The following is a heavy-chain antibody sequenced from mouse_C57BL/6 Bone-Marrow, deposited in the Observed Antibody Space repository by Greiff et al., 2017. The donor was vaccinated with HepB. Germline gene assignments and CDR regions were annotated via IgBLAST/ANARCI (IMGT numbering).Heavy chain of an antibody. CDR2: ISNLAYSI. CDR1: GFTFSDYG. J-gene: IGHJ2*01. D-gene: IGHD2-4*01. Sequence: DVMLVESGGGLVQPGGSLKLSCAASGFTFSDYGMAWVRQAPRKGPEWVAFISNLAYSIYYADTVTGRFTISRENAKNTLYLEMSSLRSEDTAMYYCARRSYDYECYFDYWGQGTTLTVSS. CDR3: ARRSYDYECYFDY. V-gene: IGHV5-15*04.